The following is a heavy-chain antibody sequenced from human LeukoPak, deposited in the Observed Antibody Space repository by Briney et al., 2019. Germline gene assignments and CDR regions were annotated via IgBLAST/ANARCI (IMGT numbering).Heavy chain of an antibody. CDR1: GSSLTSSSYY. D-gene: IGHD1-26*01. Sequence: SETMSLTCTVSGSSLTSSSYYWGWVRQPPGKGLEWIGSIYYSGNSYNNPSLKGRVTISIDTSTSQFSLELRSVTAADTAVYFCARGPLYTESFARTWFDAWGRGTVVTVSS. CDR3: ARGPLYTESFARTWFDA. J-gene: IGHJ5*02. V-gene: IGHV4-39*01. CDR2: IYYSGNS.